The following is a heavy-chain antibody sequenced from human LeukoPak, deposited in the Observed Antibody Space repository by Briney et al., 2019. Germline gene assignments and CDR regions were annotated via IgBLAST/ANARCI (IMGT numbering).Heavy chain of an antibody. J-gene: IGHJ6*03. CDR1: GYTFTSYD. D-gene: IGHD6-6*01. CDR3: ARDTNFEYSSSSYYYYMDV. CDR2: INPNSGGT. V-gene: IGHV1-2*02. Sequence: ASVKVSCKASGYTFTSYDINWVRQATGQGLEWMGWINPNSGGTNYAQKFQGRVTMTRDTSISTAYMELSRLRSDDTAVYCCARDTNFEYSSSSYYYYMDVWGKGTTVTVSS.